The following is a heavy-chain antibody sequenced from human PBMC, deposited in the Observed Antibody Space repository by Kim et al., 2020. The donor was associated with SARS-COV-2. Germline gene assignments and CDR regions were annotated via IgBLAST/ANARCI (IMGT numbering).Heavy chain of an antibody. CDR3: ARAAQYYYDSSGLNWFDP. D-gene: IGHD3-22*01. J-gene: IGHJ5*02. V-gene: IGHV1-3*01. CDR1: GYTFTSYA. Sequence: ASVKVSCKASGYTFTSYAMHWVRQAPGQRLEWMGWINAGNGNTKYSQKFQGRVTITRDTSASTAYMELSSLRSEDTAVYYCARAAQYYYDSSGLNWFDPWGQGTLVTVSS. CDR2: INAGNGNT.